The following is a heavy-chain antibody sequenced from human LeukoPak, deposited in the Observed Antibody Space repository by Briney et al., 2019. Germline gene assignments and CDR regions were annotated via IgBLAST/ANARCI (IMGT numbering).Heavy chain of an antibody. V-gene: IGHV3-74*01. J-gene: IGHJ3*02. D-gene: IGHD2-15*01. CDR1: GFTFNSYW. CDR2: INSDGSDT. Sequence: GGSLRLSCAASGFTFNSYWIHWVRQAPGKGLVWVSRINSDGSDTIYADSVKGRLTISRDNAKSTVYLQMNSLKAEDTAVYYCARGGYHHGFDIWGQGTMVTVSS. CDR3: ARGGYHHGFDI.